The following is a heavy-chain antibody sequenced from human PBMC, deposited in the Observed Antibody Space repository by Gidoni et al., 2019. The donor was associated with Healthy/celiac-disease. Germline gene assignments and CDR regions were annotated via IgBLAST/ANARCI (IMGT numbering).Heavy chain of an antibody. Sequence: QITLKESGPTLVTPTQTLTLTCTFSGFSLSTSGVGVGWIRQPPGKALEWLALIYWNDDKRYSPSLKSRLTITKDTSKNQVVLTMTNMDPVDTATYYCAHNQRYGSSSHWFDPWGQGTLVTVSS. CDR1: GFSLSTSGVG. D-gene: IGHD6-6*01. J-gene: IGHJ5*02. CDR2: IYWNDDK. V-gene: IGHV2-5*01. CDR3: AHNQRYGSSSHWFDP.